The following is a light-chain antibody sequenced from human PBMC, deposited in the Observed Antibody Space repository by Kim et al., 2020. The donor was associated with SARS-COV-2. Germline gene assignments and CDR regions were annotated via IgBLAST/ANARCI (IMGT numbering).Light chain of an antibody. J-gene: IGKJ2*01. CDR2: GAS. CDR3: QQYGSSRVT. CDR1: QSVSSSY. Sequence: LSPGERATLSCRASQSVSSSYLAWYQQKPGQAPRLLIYGASSRATGIPDRFSGSGSGTDFTLTISRLEPEDFAVYYCQQYGSSRVTFGQGTKLEIK. V-gene: IGKV3-20*01.